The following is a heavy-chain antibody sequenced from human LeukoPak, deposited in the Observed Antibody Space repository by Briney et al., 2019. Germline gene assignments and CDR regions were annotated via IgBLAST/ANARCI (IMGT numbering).Heavy chain of an antibody. V-gene: IGHV4-59*01. Sequence: SEILSLTCTVSGGSISSSYWSWIRQPPGKGLEWIGYIYYSGSTNYNPSLKSRVTISVDTSKNQFSLKLSSVTAADTAVYYCARGGMAAVFDYWGQGTLVTVSS. D-gene: IGHD5-24*01. CDR3: ARGGMAAVFDY. J-gene: IGHJ4*02. CDR2: IYYSGST. CDR1: GGSISSSY.